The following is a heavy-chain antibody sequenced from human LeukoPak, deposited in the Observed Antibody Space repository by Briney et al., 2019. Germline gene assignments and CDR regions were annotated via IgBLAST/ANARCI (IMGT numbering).Heavy chain of an antibody. CDR2: IKQDGSEK. J-gene: IGHJ1*01. D-gene: IGHD3-9*01. V-gene: IGHV3-7*03. CDR3: ARSPADILTGYWDTEYFQH. Sequence: GGSLRLSCAASGFTFSNAWMSWVRQAPGKGLEWVANIKQDGSEKYYVDSVKGRFTISRDNAKNSLYLQMNSLRAEDTAVYYCARSPADILTGYWDTEYFQHWGQGTLVTVSS. CDR1: GFTFSNAW.